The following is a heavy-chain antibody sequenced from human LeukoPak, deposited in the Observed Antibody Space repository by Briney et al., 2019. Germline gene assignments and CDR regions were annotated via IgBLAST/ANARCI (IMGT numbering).Heavy chain of an antibody. CDR1: GGSFSGYY. J-gene: IGHJ4*02. CDR3: VLRGLQTH. Sequence: PSETLSLTCTVYGGSFSGYYWSWIRQPPGKGLEWIGEINHSGSTNYNPSLKSRVTISVDTSKDQFSLKLSSVTAADTAVYYCVLRGLQTHWGQGTLVTVSS. V-gene: IGHV4-34*01. D-gene: IGHD3-16*01. CDR2: INHSGST.